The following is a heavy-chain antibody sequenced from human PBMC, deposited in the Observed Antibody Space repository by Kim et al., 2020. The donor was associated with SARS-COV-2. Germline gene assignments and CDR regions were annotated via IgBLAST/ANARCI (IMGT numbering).Heavy chain of an antibody. V-gene: IGHV1-3*01. D-gene: IGHD6-19*01. Sequence: YSQTFQDRSTITRDTSASTFHMELNSLRSEDTAVYYCAREGHSSGSLGFDHWGQGTPVTVSS. J-gene: IGHJ4*02. CDR3: AREGHSSGSLGFDH.